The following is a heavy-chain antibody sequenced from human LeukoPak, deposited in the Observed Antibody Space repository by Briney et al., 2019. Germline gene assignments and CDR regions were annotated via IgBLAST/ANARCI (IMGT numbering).Heavy chain of an antibody. CDR2: IDPSDSYT. Sequence: GESLKISCEGSGYSFTTYWISWVRQLPGKGLEWMGRIDPSDSYTNYSPSFQGHVTMSADKSINTAYLHLSSLKASDTAMYYCAKGQDYGDFGASDYWGQGTLVTVSS. CDR1: GYSFTTYW. CDR3: AKGQDYGDFGASDY. D-gene: IGHD4-17*01. V-gene: IGHV5-10-1*01. J-gene: IGHJ4*02.